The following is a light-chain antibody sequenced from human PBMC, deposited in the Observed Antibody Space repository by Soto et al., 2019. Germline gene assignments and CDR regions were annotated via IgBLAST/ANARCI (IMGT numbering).Light chain of an antibody. Sequence: DIVLTQSPGPLSLSPGERSTPSCRSSQSVTNNYLAWYQQKPGQAPRLLIDGASSRATGVPDRFSGTGSGTDFTLTISRLEPEDFAVFYCQQYGNSPITFGQGTRLEIK. CDR2: GAS. CDR3: QQYGNSPIT. J-gene: IGKJ5*01. V-gene: IGKV3-20*01. CDR1: QSVTNNY.